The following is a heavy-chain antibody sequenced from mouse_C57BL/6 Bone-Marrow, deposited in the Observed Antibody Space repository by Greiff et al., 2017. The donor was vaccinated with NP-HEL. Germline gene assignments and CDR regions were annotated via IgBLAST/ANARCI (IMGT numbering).Heavy chain of an antibody. CDR1: GYTFTSYW. CDR2: IDPSDSYT. CDR3: AVYHGSSLDY. D-gene: IGHD1-1*01. Sequence: QVQLQQPGAELVKPGASVQLSCKASGYTFTSYWMQWVKQRPGQGLEWIGEIDPSDSYTNYNQKFKGKATLTVDTSSSTAYMQLSSLTSEDSAVYYCAVYHGSSLDYWGQGTTLTVSS. J-gene: IGHJ2*01. V-gene: IGHV1-50*01.